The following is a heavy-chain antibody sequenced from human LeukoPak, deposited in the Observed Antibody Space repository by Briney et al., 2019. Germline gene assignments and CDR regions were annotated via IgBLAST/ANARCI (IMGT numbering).Heavy chain of an antibody. V-gene: IGHV1-18*01. CDR2: ISAYNGNT. Sequence: GASVKVSCKASGYTFTSYGISWVRQAPGQGLEWMGWISAYNGNTNYAQKLQGRVTMTTDTSTSTAYMELRSLRSDDTAVYYCARYYYDSSGPPRDYYYMDVWGKGTTVTVS. D-gene: IGHD3-22*01. CDR3: ARYYYDSSGPPRDYYYMDV. CDR1: GYTFTSYG. J-gene: IGHJ6*03.